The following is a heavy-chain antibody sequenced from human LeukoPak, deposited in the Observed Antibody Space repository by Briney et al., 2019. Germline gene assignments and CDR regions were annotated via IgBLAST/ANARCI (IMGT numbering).Heavy chain of an antibody. CDR1: GFTFSSYW. CDR3: TRKMVTYDY. J-gene: IGHJ4*02. V-gene: IGHV3-21*01. Sequence: GGSLRLSCAASGFTFSSYWMSWVRQAPGKGLEWVSSIRSSTTYVYYADSVKGRFTISRDNAKNSLYLQMNSLRAEDTAVYYCTRKMVTYDYWGQGTLVTVSS. D-gene: IGHD2-21*02. CDR2: IRSSTTYV.